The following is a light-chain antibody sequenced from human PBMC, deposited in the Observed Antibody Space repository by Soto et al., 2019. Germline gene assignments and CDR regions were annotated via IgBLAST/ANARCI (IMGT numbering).Light chain of an antibody. V-gene: IGLV2-14*01. CDR2: EVT. CDR3: SSFTSSHTGV. CDR1: SSDVGGYNY. J-gene: IGLJ3*02. Sequence: QSALTQPASVSGSPGQSIAISCTGTSSDVGGYNYVSWYQQHPGKAPKVLIYEVTNRPSGVSDRFSGSKSGNTASLIISGLQAEDEADYYCSSFTSSHTGVFGGGTKVTVL.